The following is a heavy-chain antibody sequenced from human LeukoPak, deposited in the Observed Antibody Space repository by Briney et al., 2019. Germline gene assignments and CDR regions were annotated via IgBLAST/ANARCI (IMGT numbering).Heavy chain of an antibody. CDR3: ARDQANYDFWSGYPYYFDY. J-gene: IGHJ4*02. D-gene: IGHD3-3*01. Sequence: GGSLRLSCAASGFTFSSYAMHWVRQAPGKGLEWVAVISYDGSNKYYADSVKGRFTISRDNSKNTLYLQMNSLRAEDTAVYYCARDQANYDFWSGYPYYFDYWGQGTLVTVSS. CDR2: ISYDGSNK. V-gene: IGHV3-30-3*01. CDR1: GFTFSSYA.